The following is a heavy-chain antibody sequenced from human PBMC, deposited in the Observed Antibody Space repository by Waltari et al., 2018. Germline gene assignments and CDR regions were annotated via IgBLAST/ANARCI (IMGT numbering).Heavy chain of an antibody. D-gene: IGHD6-25*01. CDR3: VLYSSEFLGDC. J-gene: IGHJ4*02. CDR2: INTDGSIT. Sequence: QLVESGGGLVQPGGSLRLSCAASGFTFRNSWMHWVRQARGKGLVSVSHINTDGSITNYADSVKGRFTISRDNAKNTLFLQMNSLRAEDTAVYYCVLYSSEFLGDCWGQGTLVTVSS. V-gene: IGHV3-74*01. CDR1: GFTFRNSW.